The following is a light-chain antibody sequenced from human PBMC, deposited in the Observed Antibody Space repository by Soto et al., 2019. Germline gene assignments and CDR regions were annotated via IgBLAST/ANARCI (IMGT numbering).Light chain of an antibody. V-gene: IGKV3D-15*01. CDR1: QSVSSN. CDR3: QQCDGTSWT. CDR2: GAS. Sequence: EIVMTQSPATLSVSPGERATLSCRASQSVSSNLAWYQQKPGQPPRLLIYGASSRASGVPDRFSGSGSGTNFTLTINRLEPEDFAVYYCQQCDGTSWTFGQGTKVDLK. J-gene: IGKJ1*01.